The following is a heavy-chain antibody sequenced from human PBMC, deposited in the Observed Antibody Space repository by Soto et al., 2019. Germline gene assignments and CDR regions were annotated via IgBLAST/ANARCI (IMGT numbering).Heavy chain of an antibody. V-gene: IGHV4-59*11. CDR3: ARGGGSPYHDHEFDY. CDR1: GVSTSNHY. Sequence: SETLSLTCSVSGVSTSNHYWTWIRKPPGQGPEWIGCIYYRGTTNYNASFNSRVTISLDTSKNQFSLKLTSVTTADTAVYYCARGGGSPYHDHEFDYWGQGILVTVSS. D-gene: IGHD2-2*01. J-gene: IGHJ4*02. CDR2: IYYRGTT.